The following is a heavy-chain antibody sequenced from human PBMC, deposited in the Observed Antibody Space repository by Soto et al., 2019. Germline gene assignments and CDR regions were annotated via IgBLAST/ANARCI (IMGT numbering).Heavy chain of an antibody. D-gene: IGHD3-22*01. CDR3: SKDTPLMEYYYDSSGYSVDY. J-gene: IGHJ4*02. Sequence: GGSLRLSCAASGFTFSSYAMSWVRQAPGKGLEWVSAISGSGGSTYYADSVKGRSTISRDNSKNTLYLQMNSLRAEDTAVYYFSKDTPLMEYYYDSSGYSVDYWGQGTLVTVSS. V-gene: IGHV3-23*01. CDR1: GFTFSSYA. CDR2: ISGSGGST.